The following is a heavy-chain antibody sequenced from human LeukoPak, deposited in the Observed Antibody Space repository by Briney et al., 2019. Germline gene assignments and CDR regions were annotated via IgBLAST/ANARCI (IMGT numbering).Heavy chain of an antibody. D-gene: IGHD1-1*01. J-gene: IGHJ4*02. Sequence: GGSLRLSCTASGFPFIEYSMNWVRQAPGKGLEWLSYIGIDSGNTKYADSVRGRFTISTDKAKNSLYLQMNSLLVEDTAVYYCARDHNYAFYNWGQGTLVSVAS. CDR1: GFPFIEYS. CDR2: IGIDSGNT. V-gene: IGHV3-48*01. CDR3: ARDHNYAFYN.